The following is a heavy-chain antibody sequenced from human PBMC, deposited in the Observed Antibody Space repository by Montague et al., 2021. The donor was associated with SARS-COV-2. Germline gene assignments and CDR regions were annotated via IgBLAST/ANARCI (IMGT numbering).Heavy chain of an antibody. D-gene: IGHD1-26*01. CDR2: INDRGVTNY. CDR1: GESFSGFF. V-gene: IGHV4-34*01. CDR3: ARWDPQTLTVISLRGKSANDY. Sequence: SETLSLTCAVYGESFSGFFWSWIRQPPGKGLEWIAEINDRGVTNYNYNPSLGSRVTISADTSKNQFSLKLRSVTAADTAVYYCARWDPQTLTVISLRGKSANDYWGQGTLVTDSS. J-gene: IGHJ4*02.